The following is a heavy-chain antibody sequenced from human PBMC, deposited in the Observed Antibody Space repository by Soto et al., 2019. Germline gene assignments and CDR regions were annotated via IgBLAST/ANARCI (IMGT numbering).Heavy chain of an antibody. CDR2: IIPIFGTA. CDR3: ASYCSSTSCYYYYGMAV. Sequence: QVQLVQSGAEVKKPGSSVKVSCKASGGTFSSYAISWVRQAPGQGLEWMGGIIPIFGTANYAQKFQGRVTITAAESTSTAYMELSSLRSDDTAVYYCASYCSSTSCYYYYGMAVWGQGTTVTVSS. J-gene: IGHJ6*02. CDR1: GGTFSSYA. V-gene: IGHV1-69*01. D-gene: IGHD2-2*01.